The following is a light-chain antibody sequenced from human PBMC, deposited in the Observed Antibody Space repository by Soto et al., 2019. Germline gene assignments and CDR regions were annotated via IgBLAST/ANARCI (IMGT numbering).Light chain of an antibody. CDR1: ESVASN. V-gene: IGKV3-15*01. J-gene: IGKJ2*01. CDR2: GAS. Sequence: ETVMTQSPVTLSVSPGERATLSCRASESVASNLAWYQQKPGQAPRLLIHGASTRATGIPARCSGSGFGTEFTLTISSLQSEDFAVYFCQQYNNWPPYTFGQGTKLEIK. CDR3: QQYNNWPPYT.